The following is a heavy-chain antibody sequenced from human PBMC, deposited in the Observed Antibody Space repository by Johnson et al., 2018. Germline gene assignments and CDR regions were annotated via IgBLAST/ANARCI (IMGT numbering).Heavy chain of an antibody. J-gene: IGHJ3*02. V-gene: IGHV3-30*18. CDR1: GFTFSSYG. D-gene: IGHD3-3*01. CDR3: AKVFFGAPGDAFEI. CDR2: ISYDGSNT. Sequence: QVQLQESGGGVVQPGRSLRLSCAASGFTFSSYGMHWVRQAPGKGLEWVAVISYDGSNTYYADSVKGRFTISRENSKNTLYMQMNSLRAEDTAVYYCAKVFFGAPGDAFEIWGQGTMVTVSS.